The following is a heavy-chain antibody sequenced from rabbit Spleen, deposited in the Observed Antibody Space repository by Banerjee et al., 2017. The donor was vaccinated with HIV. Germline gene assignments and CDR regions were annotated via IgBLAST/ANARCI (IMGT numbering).Heavy chain of an antibody. Sequence: EESGGGLVKPEGSLTLTCTASGFSFSSSYWICWVRQAPGKGLEWIACINIVTGKSVYASWALGRFIMSRTSSTTVTLQMTSLTVADTATYFCARDLITVIGWNFNLWGPGTLVTVS. CDR1: GFSFSSSYW. V-gene: IGHV1S45*01. D-gene: IGHD1-1*01. CDR3: ARDLITVIGWNFNL. J-gene: IGHJ4*01. CDR2: INIVTGKS.